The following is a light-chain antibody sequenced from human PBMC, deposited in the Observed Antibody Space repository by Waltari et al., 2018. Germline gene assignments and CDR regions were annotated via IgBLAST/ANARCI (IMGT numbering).Light chain of an antibody. CDR1: TSDVGNYDL. CDR2: EVN. Sequence: QSALTQPASVSGTPGQSITISCTGTTSDVGNYDLVSWYQQHPGKAPKLLICEVNTRPSGVSSRFSGSKSGNTASLTISGLQAEDGADYYCCSYAGRGTYVFGSGTKVTVL. CDR3: CSYAGRGTYV. V-gene: IGLV2-23*02. J-gene: IGLJ1*01.